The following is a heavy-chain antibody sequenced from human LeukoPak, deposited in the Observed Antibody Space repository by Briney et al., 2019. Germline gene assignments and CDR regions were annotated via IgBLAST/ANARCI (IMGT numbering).Heavy chain of an antibody. D-gene: IGHD3-10*01. CDR2: ISAYNGNT. V-gene: IGHV1-18*01. CDR3: ARGHGSGYTNWFDP. CDR1: GYTFTSYG. Sequence: ASVKVSCKASGYTFTSYGISWVRQAPGQGLEWMGWISAYNGNTNYAQKFQGRVTMTRDMSTSTVYMELSSLRSEDTAVYYCARGHGSGYTNWFDPWGQGTQVTVSS. J-gene: IGHJ5*02.